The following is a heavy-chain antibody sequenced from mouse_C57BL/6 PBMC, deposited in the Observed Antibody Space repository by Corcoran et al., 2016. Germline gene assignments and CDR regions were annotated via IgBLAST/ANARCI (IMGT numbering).Heavy chain of an antibody. CDR2: ISYDGSN. CDR1: GYSITSGYY. D-gene: IGHD1-1*01. V-gene: IGHV3-6*01. CDR3: ARGNYGSSYSFDY. Sequence: DVQLQESGPGLVKPSQSLSLTCSVTGYSITSGYYWNWIRQFPGNKLEWMGYISYDGSNNYNPSLKNRISITRDTSKNQFFLKLNSVTTEDTATYYCARGNYGSSYSFDYWGQGTTLTVSS. J-gene: IGHJ2*01.